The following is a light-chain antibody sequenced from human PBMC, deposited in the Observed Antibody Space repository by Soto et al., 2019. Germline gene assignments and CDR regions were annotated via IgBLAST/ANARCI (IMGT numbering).Light chain of an antibody. Sequence: DIPMTQSPSSLSASVGDRVTITCRASRSISNYLNWYQQKSGKAPRLLIYAASSLLPGVPSRFSGTGTGTAFTLTITNLQPEDSATYYCQQSYSVPRFGQGTRVDLK. V-gene: IGKV1-39*01. CDR1: RSISNY. CDR3: QQSYSVPR. CDR2: AAS. J-gene: IGKJ1*01.